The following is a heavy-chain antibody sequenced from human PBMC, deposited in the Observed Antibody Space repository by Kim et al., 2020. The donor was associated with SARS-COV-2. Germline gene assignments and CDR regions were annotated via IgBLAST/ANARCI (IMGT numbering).Heavy chain of an antibody. Sequence: GGSLRLSCAASGFTFSSYAMHLVRQAPGKGLEWVAVISYDGSNKYYADSVKGRFTISRDNSKNTLYLQMNSLRAEDTAVYYCATLAVAGYYFDYWGQGTLVTVSS. CDR3: ATLAVAGYYFDY. CDR2: ISYDGSNK. J-gene: IGHJ4*02. D-gene: IGHD6-19*01. CDR1: GFTFSSYA. V-gene: IGHV3-30*04.